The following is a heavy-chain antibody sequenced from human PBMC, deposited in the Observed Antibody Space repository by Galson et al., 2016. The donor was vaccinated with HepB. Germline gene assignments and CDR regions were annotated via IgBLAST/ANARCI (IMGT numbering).Heavy chain of an antibody. D-gene: IGHD6-6*01. V-gene: IGHV3-21*01. CDR2: ISSSSSSI. Sequence: SLRLSCAAPGFTFSSYTMHWVRQAPGKGLEWISSISSSSSSIYYADSVKGRFTVSRDNAKNSLFLQMNTLRAEDTAVYYCASPRGRLVMPPDYWGQGTLVTVSS. J-gene: IGHJ4*02. CDR3: ASPRGRLVMPPDY. CDR1: GFTFSSYT.